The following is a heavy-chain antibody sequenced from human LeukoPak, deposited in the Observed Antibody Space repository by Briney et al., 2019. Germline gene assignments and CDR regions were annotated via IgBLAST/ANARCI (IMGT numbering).Heavy chain of an antibody. J-gene: IGHJ3*01. CDR1: GFTFSGFW. CDR2: INSDGSEG. V-gene: IGHV3-7*03. D-gene: IGHD6-6*01. Sequence: GGSLRLSCAVSGFTFSGFWMGWSRQAPGKGLEWVASINSDGSEGYYADVVKGRFTISRDNAKNSLYLQINSLRAEDTAVYYCARSSYSSSSSVWGQGTMVTVSS. CDR3: ARSSYSSSSSV.